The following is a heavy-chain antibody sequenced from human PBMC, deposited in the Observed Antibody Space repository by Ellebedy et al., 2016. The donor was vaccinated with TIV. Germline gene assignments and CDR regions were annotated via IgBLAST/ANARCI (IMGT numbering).Heavy chain of an antibody. Sequence: MPSETLSLTCGVPSGSISGHYWSWVRQPPGRGRESLGLNRYTGAANYNPSLNSRVSMSLDTSKNQFSLRLSSVTAADTAVYFCARQRSLRGVPDAFDFWGQGTMVPVSS. CDR1: SGSISGHY. J-gene: IGHJ3*01. D-gene: IGHD3-10*01. V-gene: IGHV4-59*08. CDR3: ARQRSLRGVPDAFDF. CDR2: NRYTGAA.